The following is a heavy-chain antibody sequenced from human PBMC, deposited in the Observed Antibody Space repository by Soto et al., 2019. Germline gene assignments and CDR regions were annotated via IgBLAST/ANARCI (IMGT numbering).Heavy chain of an antibody. CDR2: ISGSDDST. J-gene: IGHJ4*02. CDR1: GFTFSSDA. V-gene: IGHV3-23*01. D-gene: IGHD6-6*01. Sequence: EVQLLESGGGLVQPGESLRLSCAASGFTFSSDAMSWVRQSPGKGLEWVSDISGSDDSTSYADSVKGRFTISRYNSKNPLYLQMNRLRAEDTAVYYCAKRSSSSTFGYWGQGTLVTVSS. CDR3: AKRSSSSTFGY.